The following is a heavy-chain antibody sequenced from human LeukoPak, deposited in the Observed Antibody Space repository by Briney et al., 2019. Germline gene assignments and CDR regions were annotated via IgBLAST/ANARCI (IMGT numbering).Heavy chain of an antibody. CDR2: IVPNTGDT. CDR1: GYTITDYY. Sequence: GASVKVSCKASGYTITDYYIHSLRQAPGQGLEWLAWIVPNTGDTTYAQKFQGRVTVTRDTSITTAYMELNKLTSDDTAVYYCARGGGGLVYWGQGSLVTVSS. J-gene: IGHJ4*02. CDR3: ARGGGGLVY. V-gene: IGHV1-2*02. D-gene: IGHD3-16*01.